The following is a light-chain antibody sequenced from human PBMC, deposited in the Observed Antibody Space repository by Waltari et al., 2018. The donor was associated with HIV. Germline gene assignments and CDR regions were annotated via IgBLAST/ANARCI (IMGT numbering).Light chain of an antibody. CDR3: LRADSLPFT. J-gene: IGKJ3*01. CDR1: QDVNSW. CDR2: STS. Sequence: DFQMTQSPSSVSAFVVDRVTFPCLASQDVNSWLAWYQKKPGKAPKRRRYSTSGLESGVPSRFSGSRGGPDFTLTISSVQPEDCATYYCLRADSLPFTFGPGT. V-gene: IGKV1-12*02.